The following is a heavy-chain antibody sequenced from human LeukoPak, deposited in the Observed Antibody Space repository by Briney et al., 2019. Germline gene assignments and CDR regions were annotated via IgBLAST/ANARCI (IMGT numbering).Heavy chain of an antibody. D-gene: IGHD3-16*01. CDR1: GGTFSSYA. Sequence: ASVKVSCKASGGTFSSYAISWVRQAPGQGLEWMGWINPNSGGTNYAQKFQGRVTMTRDTPISTVYMEINRLRSDDAAVYYCVRDGGFDYWGQGTRVTVSS. CDR3: VRDGGFDY. CDR2: INPNSGGT. J-gene: IGHJ4*02. V-gene: IGHV1-2*02.